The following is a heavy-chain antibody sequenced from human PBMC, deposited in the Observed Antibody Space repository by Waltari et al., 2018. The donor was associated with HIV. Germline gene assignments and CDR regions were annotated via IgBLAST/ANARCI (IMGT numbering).Heavy chain of an antibody. CDR1: GFSFDDFG. D-gene: IGHD4-4*01. Sequence: EEHLVESGGGVVRPGGSLRLSCAASGFSFDDFGMTWVRKVSGKGLEWVSGINWNSEDITYADSVKGRFIISRDNAKKCLFLQMNSLRDEDTALYYCAMRDYTKGMDVWGQGISVTVSS. V-gene: IGHV3-20*04. CDR3: AMRDYTKGMDV. CDR2: INWNSEDI. J-gene: IGHJ6*02.